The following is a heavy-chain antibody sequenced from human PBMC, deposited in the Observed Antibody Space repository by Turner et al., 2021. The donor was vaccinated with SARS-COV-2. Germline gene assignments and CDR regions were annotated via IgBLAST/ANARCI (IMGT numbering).Heavy chain of an antibody. V-gene: IGHV1-24*01. CDR1: GYTLTELP. Sequence: QVQLVQSGAEVKKPGASVTVSCKISGYTLTELPMYWVRQAPGKGLEWMGGFDPEDGETIYAQNFQGRVTMTEDTSTDTAYMELSSLRSEDTAVYYCATCRDGYNWGAFHIWGQGTIPSLQ. CDR3: ATCRDGYNWGAFHI. J-gene: IGHJ3*02. D-gene: IGHD5-12*01. CDR2: FDPEDGET.